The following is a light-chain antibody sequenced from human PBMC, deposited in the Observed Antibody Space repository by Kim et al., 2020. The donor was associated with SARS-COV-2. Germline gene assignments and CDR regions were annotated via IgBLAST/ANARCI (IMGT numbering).Light chain of an antibody. CDR3: QQYKSYSPYT. J-gene: IGKJ2*01. CDR1: QNINNW. V-gene: IGKV1-5*01. Sequence: GDRVTITGRASQNINNWLAWYQQKPGKAPKLLMSDASSLESGVPSRFSGSGSGTEFTLTISSLQPDDFATYYCQQYKSYSPYTFGQGTKLEI. CDR2: DAS.